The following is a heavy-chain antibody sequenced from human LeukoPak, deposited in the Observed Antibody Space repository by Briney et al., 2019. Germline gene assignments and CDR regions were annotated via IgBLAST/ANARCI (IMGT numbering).Heavy chain of an antibody. J-gene: IGHJ6*03. CDR1: GYTFTGYF. CDR3: AREQQLVSLEVGYYYMDV. V-gene: IGHV1-2*02. CDR2: INPNSGGT. Sequence: ASVKVSCKASGYTFTGYFIHWVRQAPGQGLEWMGWINPNSGGTNYTQKFQGRVTMTRDTSISTAYMELSRLRSDDTAVYYCAREQQLVSLEVGYYYMDVWGKGTTVTVSS. D-gene: IGHD6-13*01.